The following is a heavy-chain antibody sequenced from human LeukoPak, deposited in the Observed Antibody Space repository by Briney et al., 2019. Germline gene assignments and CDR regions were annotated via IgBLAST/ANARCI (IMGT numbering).Heavy chain of an antibody. CDR3: ATLTPLIKGVDV. Sequence: GGSLRLSCAASGFDFNTYAMTWVRQAAGKGLEWVPSISGSGGATYHADSVKGRLTISRDNSKNTLFLQMNSLRAEDTAVYYCATLTPLIKGVDVWGRGTTVTVSS. CDR1: GFDFNTYA. CDR2: ISGSGGAT. J-gene: IGHJ6*02. V-gene: IGHV3-23*01.